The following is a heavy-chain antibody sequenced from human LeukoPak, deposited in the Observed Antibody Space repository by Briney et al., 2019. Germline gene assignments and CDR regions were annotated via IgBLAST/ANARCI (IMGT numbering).Heavy chain of an antibody. CDR1: GYTFTSYD. Sequence: GASVKVSCKASGYTFTSYDINWVRQATGQGLEWMGWRNPNSGNTGYAQKFQGRVTMTRNTTISTAYMELSSLRSEDTAVYYCARVGTTVIEYYFDYWGQGTLVTVSP. V-gene: IGHV1-8*01. CDR2: RNPNSGNT. CDR3: ARVGTTVIEYYFDY. D-gene: IGHD4-17*01. J-gene: IGHJ4*02.